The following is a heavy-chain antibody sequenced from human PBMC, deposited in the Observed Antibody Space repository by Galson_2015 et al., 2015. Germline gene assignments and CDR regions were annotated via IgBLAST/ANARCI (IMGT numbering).Heavy chain of an antibody. D-gene: IGHD2-2*01. CDR3: ARDRGYCSSTSCYGFDF. J-gene: IGHJ4*02. Sequence: SVKVPCKASGYTFPSNGISWVRQAPGQGLEWMGWISVYNGNTNYAENFQGRITLTRDTSTTTAYMELRSLRSDDTAVYYCARDRGYCSSTSCYGFDFWGQGTLVTVSS. CDR2: ISVYNGNT. CDR1: GYTFPSNG. V-gene: IGHV1-18*04.